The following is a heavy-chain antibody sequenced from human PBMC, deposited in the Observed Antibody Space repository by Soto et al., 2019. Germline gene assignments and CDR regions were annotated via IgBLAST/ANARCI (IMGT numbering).Heavy chain of an antibody. CDR2: IGGYGHTT. J-gene: IGHJ4*02. CDR3: VKGGPTVIYFDH. Sequence: VQLLESGGGLVQPGGSLRLSCAASGFSFGSYAMTWVRQAPGKGLEWVSSIGGYGHTTHYAEFVQGRFIISRDDSEKTMDLQMNSLRVEDTAVYYCVKGGPTVIYFDHWGQGRLVSVSS. D-gene: IGHD4-17*01. V-gene: IGHV3-23*01. CDR1: GFSFGSYA.